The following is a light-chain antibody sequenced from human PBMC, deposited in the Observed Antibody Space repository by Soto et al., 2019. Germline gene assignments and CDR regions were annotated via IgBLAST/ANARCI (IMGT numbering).Light chain of an antibody. CDR1: QSVSSSS. Sequence: EIVLTQSPGTLSLSPGERATLSCRASQSVSSSSLAWYQQKPGQAPRLLIYDTSSRATGIPDRFSGSGSGTDFTLTISRLEPEDFAVYYCQQYVSSPPTFGGGTKVDIK. CDR3: QQYVSSPPT. CDR2: DTS. J-gene: IGKJ4*01. V-gene: IGKV3-20*01.